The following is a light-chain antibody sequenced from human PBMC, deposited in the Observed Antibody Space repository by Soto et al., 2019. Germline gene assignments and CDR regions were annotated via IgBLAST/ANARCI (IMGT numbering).Light chain of an antibody. Sequence: DIQMTQSPTSLAASVGDRVTITCQASQDLTNYLNWYQQKPGEAPKLLIYDTTTLEEGVPSRFSGGGSGTDFTFTISRLEPGDFAVYYCQQYGTSPWTFGQGTKVEIK. CDR1: QDLTNY. CDR3: QQYGTSPWT. CDR2: DTT. J-gene: IGKJ1*01. V-gene: IGKV1-33*01.